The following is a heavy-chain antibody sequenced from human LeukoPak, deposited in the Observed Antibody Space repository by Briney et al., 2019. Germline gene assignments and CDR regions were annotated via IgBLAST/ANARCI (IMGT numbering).Heavy chain of an antibody. J-gene: IGHJ3*02. V-gene: IGHV3-53*05. CDR3: AREAEAFDI. CDR2: IYSGGST. CDR1: GFTLSSSY. Sequence: GGSLRLSCAASGFTLSSSYMSWVRQAPGKGLGWVSVIYSGGSTYYADSVKGRFTISRDNSKNTLYLQMNSLRPEDTAVYYCAREAEAFDIWGQGTMVTVSS.